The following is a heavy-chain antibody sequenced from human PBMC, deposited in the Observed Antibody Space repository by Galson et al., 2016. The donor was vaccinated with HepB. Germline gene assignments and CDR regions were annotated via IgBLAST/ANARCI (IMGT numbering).Heavy chain of an antibody. CDR3: AGHGNYYDSSGFYDQDAFGV. J-gene: IGHJ3*01. Sequence: SETLSLTCSVSGDSISSSRHYWGWIRQPPGKGLEWFGTIYYGGSIYYTASLKTRLNISVDTSKNKFSLQLSSVTSADTAVAYCAGHGNYYDSSGFYDQDAFGVWGQGTRVIVSS. CDR2: IYYGGSI. D-gene: IGHD3-22*01. V-gene: IGHV4-39*01. CDR1: GDSISSSRHY.